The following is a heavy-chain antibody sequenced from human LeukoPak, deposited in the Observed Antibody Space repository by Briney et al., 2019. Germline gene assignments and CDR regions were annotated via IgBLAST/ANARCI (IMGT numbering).Heavy chain of an antibody. CDR3: ARDRSGDYYDSSGYHPRPNWFDP. CDR1: GFTFSSYG. D-gene: IGHD3-22*01. V-gene: IGHV3-23*01. J-gene: IGHJ5*02. CDR2: ISGSGGST. Sequence: GGTLRLSCAASGFTFSSYGMSWVRQAPGKGLEWVSAISGSGGSTYYADSVKGRFTISRDNSKNTLYLQMNSLRAEDTAVYYCARDRSGDYYDSSGYHPRPNWFDPWGQGTLVTVSS.